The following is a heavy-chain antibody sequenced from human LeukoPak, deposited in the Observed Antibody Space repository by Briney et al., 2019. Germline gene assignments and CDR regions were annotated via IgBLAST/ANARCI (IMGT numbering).Heavy chain of an antibody. D-gene: IGHD2-15*01. V-gene: IGHV3-23*01. Sequence: GGSLRLSCAPPGFTFSSYAMSWVRQAPGRGLEWVPGVSGSGDSPYHADSVKGRFTISRDNSKNTLYLHMNNLRAEDTALYFCAKGAGVTCYSSIDSWGQGTLVTVSS. J-gene: IGHJ4*02. CDR1: GFTFSSYA. CDR2: VSGSGDSP. CDR3: AKGAGVTCYSSIDS.